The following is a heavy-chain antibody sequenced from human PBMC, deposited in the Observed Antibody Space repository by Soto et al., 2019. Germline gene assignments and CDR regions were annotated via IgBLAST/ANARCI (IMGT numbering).Heavy chain of an antibody. CDR1: GVTFSGYW. V-gene: IGHV3-74*01. CDR2: INSDGSST. CDR3: ARDPGTGYYDSSGYYYD. D-gene: IGHD3-22*01. Sequence: PGGSLRLSCASSGVTFSGYWMRLVRQATGKGLVWVSRINSDGSSTSYADSVKGRFTISRDNAKNTLYLQMNSLRAEDTAVYYCARDPGTGYYDSSGYYYDWGQGTLVTVS. J-gene: IGHJ4*02.